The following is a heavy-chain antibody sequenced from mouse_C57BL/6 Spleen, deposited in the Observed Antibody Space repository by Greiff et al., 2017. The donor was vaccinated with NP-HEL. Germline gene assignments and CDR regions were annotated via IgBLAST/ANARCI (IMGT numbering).Heavy chain of an antibody. CDR1: GYAFTNYL. V-gene: IGHV1-54*01. J-gene: IGHJ4*01. Sequence: QVQLQQSGAELVRPGTSVKVSCKASGYAFTNYLIEWVKQRPGQGLEWIGVINPGSGGTNYNEKFKGKATLTADKSSSTAYMQLSSLTSEDSAVYFCARSAYYSNPFGYWGQGTSVTVSS. D-gene: IGHD2-5*01. CDR3: ARSAYYSNPFGY. CDR2: INPGSGGT.